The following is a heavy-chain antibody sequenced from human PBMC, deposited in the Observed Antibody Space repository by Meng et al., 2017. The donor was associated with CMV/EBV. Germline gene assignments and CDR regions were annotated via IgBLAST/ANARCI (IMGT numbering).Heavy chain of an antibody. CDR2: MNPNSGNT. CDR3: ARGDCSSTSCYGGYENGMDV. J-gene: IGHJ6*02. Sequence: ASVKVSCKASGYTFTSYDINWVRQATGQGLEWMGWMNPNSGNTGYAQKFQGRVTITRNTSISTAYMELSSLRSEDTAVYYCARGDCSSTSCYGGYENGMDVWGQGTTVTVS. V-gene: IGHV1-8*03. CDR1: GYTFTSYD. D-gene: IGHD2-2*01.